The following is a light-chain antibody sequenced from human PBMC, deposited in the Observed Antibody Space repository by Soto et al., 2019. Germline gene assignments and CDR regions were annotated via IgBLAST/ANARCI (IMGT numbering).Light chain of an antibody. CDR1: QSVSSSY. V-gene: IGKV3-20*01. J-gene: IGKJ1*01. CDR2: GAS. CDR3: QQTYGTPRR. Sequence: EIVLTQSPGTLSLSPGERATLSCRASQSVSSSYLAWYQQKPGQAPRLLIYGASTLQSGVTSRFSGSGSGTDFTLTISSLQPEDFATYYCQQTYGTPRRFGQGTKVEV.